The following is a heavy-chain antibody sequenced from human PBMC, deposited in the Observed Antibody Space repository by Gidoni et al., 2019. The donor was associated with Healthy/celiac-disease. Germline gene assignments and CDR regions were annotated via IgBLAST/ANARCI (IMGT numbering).Heavy chain of an antibody. V-gene: IGHV1-46*03. CDR2: INPSGGST. CDR3: ARAYCGGACYSGWFDP. D-gene: IGHD2-21*02. Sequence: QVQLVQSGAEVKKPGAAVKVSCKASGYTFTSDYMHWVRQAPGQGLEWMGIINPSGGSTSYAQKFPGRVTMTRDTSTSTVYMELSSLRSEDTAVYYCARAYCGGACYSGWFDPWGQGTLVTVSS. J-gene: IGHJ5*02. CDR1: GYTFTSDY.